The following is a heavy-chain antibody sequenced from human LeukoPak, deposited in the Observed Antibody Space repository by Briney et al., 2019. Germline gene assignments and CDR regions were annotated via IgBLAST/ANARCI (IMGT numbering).Heavy chain of an antibody. CDR2: ISYDGSNK. D-gene: IGHD2-2*01. CDR1: GFTFSSYA. J-gene: IGHJ4*02. V-gene: IGHV3-30*01. CDR3: ARDRVYCSSTSCYSEGYFDY. Sequence: GGSLRLSCAASGFTFSSYAMHWVRQAPGKGLEWVAVISYDGSNKYYADSVKGRFAISRDNSKNTLYLQMNSLRAEDTAVYYCARDRVYCSSTSCYSEGYFDYWGQGTLVTVSS.